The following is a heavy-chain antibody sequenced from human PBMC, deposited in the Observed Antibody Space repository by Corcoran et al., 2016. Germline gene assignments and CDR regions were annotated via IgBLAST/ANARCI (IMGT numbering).Heavy chain of an antibody. J-gene: IGHJ3*02. CDR3: ARLTDYDSTHRPGAFDI. Sequence: EVQLVQSGAEVKKPGESLKISCKGSGYSFTSYWIGWVRQMPGKGPEWMGIIYPGDSDTRYSPSFQGQVTISADKSISTAYLQWSSLTSSDPVMYYGARLTDYDSTHRPGAFDIWGQGTMVTVSS. CDR1: GYSFTSYW. D-gene: IGHD3-22*01. V-gene: IGHV5-51*01. CDR2: IYPGDSDT.